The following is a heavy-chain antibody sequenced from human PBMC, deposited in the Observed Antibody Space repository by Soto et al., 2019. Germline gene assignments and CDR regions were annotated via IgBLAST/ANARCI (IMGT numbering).Heavy chain of an antibody. CDR1: GFTFSTYA. Sequence: PGGSLRLSCAASGFTFSTYAMAWVRQAPGKGLEWVSGVSASGLNTDYADPVKGRFYISRDNSKNTLYLQMNSLRAEDTAVYYCARDNQENYDYVWGSSGGDAFDIWGQGTMVTVSS. V-gene: IGHV3-23*01. J-gene: IGHJ3*02. CDR3: ARDNQENYDYVWGSSGGDAFDI. CDR2: VSASGLNT. D-gene: IGHD3-16*01.